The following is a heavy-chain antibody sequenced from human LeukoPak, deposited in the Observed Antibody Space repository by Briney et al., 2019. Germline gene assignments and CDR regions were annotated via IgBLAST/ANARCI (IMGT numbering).Heavy chain of an antibody. D-gene: IGHD1-1*01. J-gene: IGHJ6*03. CDR3: EKAFFAERKYYYYYMDV. V-gene: IGHV3-30*02. Sequence: PGGSLRLSCAASGFTFSSYGIHWVRQAPGKRLEWVAFIRYDGSNKYYADSVKGRFTISRDNSKNTLYLQMNSLRAEDTAVYYCEKAFFAERKYYYYYMDVWGKGTTVTVSS. CDR2: IRYDGSNK. CDR1: GFTFSSYG.